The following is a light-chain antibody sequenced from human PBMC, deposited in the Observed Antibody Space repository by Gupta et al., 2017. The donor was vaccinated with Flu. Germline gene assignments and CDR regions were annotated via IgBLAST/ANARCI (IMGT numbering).Light chain of an antibody. J-gene: IGLJ3*02. Sequence: GKTGRITCSGDALATKDAHWYQQKTGQSPVLGMYEDSKRPSGIAQSFAGSRSGTMATLTITGAQVEVEGGDYCYSADSTGNRCVFGGGTKMTVL. CDR1: ALATKD. CDR2: EDS. V-gene: IGLV3-10*01. CDR3: YSADSTGNRCV.